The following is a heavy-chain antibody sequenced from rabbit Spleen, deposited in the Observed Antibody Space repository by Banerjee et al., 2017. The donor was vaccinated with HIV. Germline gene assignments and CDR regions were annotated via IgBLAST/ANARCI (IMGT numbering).Heavy chain of an antibody. CDR2: IDPVFGIT. CDR1: GFTLSSYY. D-gene: IGHD8-1*01. Sequence: QLKESGGGLVQPGGSLKLSCKASGFTLSSYYINWVRQAPGKGLEWIGYIDPVFGITYYANWVNGRFSISRENAQNTVFLQMTSLTAADTATYFCARDGTGGSYFALWGPGTLVTVS. V-gene: IGHV1S7*01. CDR3: ARDGTGGSYFAL. J-gene: IGHJ4*01.